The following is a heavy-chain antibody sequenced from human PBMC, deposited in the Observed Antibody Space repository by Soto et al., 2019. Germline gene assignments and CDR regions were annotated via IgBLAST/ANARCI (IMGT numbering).Heavy chain of an antibody. J-gene: IGHJ6*03. CDR2: ISSSSSYI. Sequence: VQLVESGGGLVKPGGSLRLSCAASGFTFSSYSMNWVRQAPGKGLEWVSSISSSSSYIYYADSVKGRFTISRDNAKNSLYLQMNSLRAEDTAVYYCARGSYCSGGSCYSDYYYYYMDVWGKGTTVTVSS. CDR1: GFTFSSYS. V-gene: IGHV3-21*01. D-gene: IGHD2-15*01. CDR3: ARGSYCSGGSCYSDYYYYYMDV.